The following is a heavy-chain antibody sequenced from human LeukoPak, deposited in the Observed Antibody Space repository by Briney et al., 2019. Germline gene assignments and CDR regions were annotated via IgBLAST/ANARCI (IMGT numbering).Heavy chain of an antibody. CDR2: IIPIFGTA. J-gene: IGHJ4*02. D-gene: IGHD2-8*01. CDR1: GGTFSSYA. CDR3: ARDGIPCLGYCTNGGGFDY. V-gene: IGHV1-69*05. Sequence: ASVKVSCKASGGTFSSYAISWVRQAPGQGLEWVGRIIPIFGTANYAQKFQGRVTITTDESTSTAYMELSSLRSEDTAVYYCARDGIPCLGYCTNGGGFDYWGQGTLVTVSS.